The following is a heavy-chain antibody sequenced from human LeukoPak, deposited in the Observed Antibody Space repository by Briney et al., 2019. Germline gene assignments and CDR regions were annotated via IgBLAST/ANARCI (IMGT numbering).Heavy chain of an antibody. Sequence: GGSLRLSCAASGFTFSSYGMHWVRQAPGKGLEWVAFIRYDGSNKYYADSVKGRFTISRDNSKNTLYLQMNSLRAEDTAVYYCASVGGTGSPTAPLDYWGQGTLVTVSS. CDR1: GFTFSSYG. CDR3: ASVGGTGSPTAPLDY. J-gene: IGHJ4*02. D-gene: IGHD3-16*01. CDR2: IRYDGSNK. V-gene: IGHV3-30*02.